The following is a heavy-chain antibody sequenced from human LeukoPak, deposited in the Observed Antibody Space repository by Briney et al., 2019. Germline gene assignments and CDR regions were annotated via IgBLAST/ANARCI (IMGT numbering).Heavy chain of an antibody. CDR2: IFYSGST. J-gene: IGHJ4*02. CDR3: ARQMNTVTADY. CDR1: GGSISSSSYF. D-gene: IGHD4-17*01. Sequence: ASETLSLTCTVSGGSISSSSYFWGWIRQPPGKGLEWIGSIFYSGSTYYNPSLNSRVTISIDTSKNQFSLRLSSVTAADTAVYYCARQMNTVTADYWGQGTLVTVSS. V-gene: IGHV4-39*01.